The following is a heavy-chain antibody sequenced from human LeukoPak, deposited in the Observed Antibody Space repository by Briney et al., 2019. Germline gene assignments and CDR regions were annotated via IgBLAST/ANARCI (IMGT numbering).Heavy chain of an antibody. V-gene: IGHV1-24*01. D-gene: IGHD3-16*01. CDR2: FDPEDGET. J-gene: IGHJ3*02. CDR3: ATALPDWGDAFDI. CDR1: GYTLTELS. Sequence: ASVKVSCKVSGYTLTELSMHWVRQAPGKGLEWMGSFDPEDGETIYAQKFQGRVTMTEDTSTDTAYMELSSLRSEDTAVYYCATALPDWGDAFDIWGQGTMVTVSS.